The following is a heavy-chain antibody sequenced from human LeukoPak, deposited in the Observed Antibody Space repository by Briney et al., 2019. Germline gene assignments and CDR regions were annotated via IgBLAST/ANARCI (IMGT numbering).Heavy chain of an antibody. CDR3: ARDSTGDGYKNFDY. CDR1: GFTVSSNY. J-gene: IGHJ4*02. V-gene: IGHV3-66*01. CDR2: IYSGGST. D-gene: IGHD5-24*01. Sequence: PGGSLRLSCAASGFTVSSNYMSWVRQAPGKGLEWVSVIYSGGSTYYADSVKGRFTISRDNFKNTLYLQMNSLRAEDTAVYYCARDSTGDGYKNFDYWGQGTLVTVSS.